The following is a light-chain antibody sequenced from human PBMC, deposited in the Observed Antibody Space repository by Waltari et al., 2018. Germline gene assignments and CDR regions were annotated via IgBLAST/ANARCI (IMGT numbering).Light chain of an antibody. J-gene: IGKJ5*01. V-gene: IGKV1-9*01. CDR1: QDINHY. CDR2: AVS. CDR3: QQLKGFPIT. Sequence: DIQLTQSPSFLSASVGDTVTITCRASQDINHYLAWYQQKPGKAPNHLIYAVSTLRSGVPPRFSGSASGTEFTLTINSLQPEDFATYYCQQLKGFPITFGQGTRLEIK.